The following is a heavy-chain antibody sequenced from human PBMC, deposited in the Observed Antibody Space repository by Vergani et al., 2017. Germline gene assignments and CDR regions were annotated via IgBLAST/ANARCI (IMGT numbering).Heavy chain of an antibody. CDR2: ISYDGSNK. Sequence: QVQLVESGGGVVQPGRSLRLSCAASGFTFSSYGMHWVRQAPGKGLEWVAVISYDGSNKYYADSVKGRFTISRDNSKNTLYLQMNSLRAEDTAVYYCAKDDNLGFGYWGQGTLVTVSS. V-gene: IGHV3-30*18. CDR1: GFTFSSYG. CDR3: AKDDNLGFGY. J-gene: IGHJ4*02. D-gene: IGHD3-10*01.